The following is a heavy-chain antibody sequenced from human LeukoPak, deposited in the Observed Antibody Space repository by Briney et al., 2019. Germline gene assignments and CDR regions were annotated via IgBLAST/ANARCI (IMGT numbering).Heavy chain of an antibody. CDR1: GDPITTSRDYK. D-gene: IGHD5-12*01. V-gene: IGHV4-61*01. CDR3: AREYSAFDY. J-gene: IGHJ4*02. Sequence: SEPLSLTCTVSGDPITTSRDYKWTWLRQPPRKGLEWIGYIYYSGSTNYNPSLQSRVTISVDTSNNQFSLKLTSVTAADTAVYYCAREYSAFDYWGQGTLVTVSS. CDR2: IYYSGST.